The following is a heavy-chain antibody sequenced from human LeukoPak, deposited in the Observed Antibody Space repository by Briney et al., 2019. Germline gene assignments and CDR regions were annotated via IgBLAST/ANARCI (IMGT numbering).Heavy chain of an antibody. J-gene: IGHJ4*02. CDR1: GFTFSSYN. V-gene: IGHV3-23*01. CDR3: AKAPVTSCRGAYCYPFDS. Sequence: GGSLRLSCAASGFTFSSYNMNWVRQTPGKGLEWVAATSSSDAGTYHADSVRGRFTISRDNSKNTLYLQMNSLRAEDAAVYFCAKAPVTSCRGAYCYPFDSWGQGTLVTVSS. CDR2: TSSSDAGT. D-gene: IGHD2-21*01.